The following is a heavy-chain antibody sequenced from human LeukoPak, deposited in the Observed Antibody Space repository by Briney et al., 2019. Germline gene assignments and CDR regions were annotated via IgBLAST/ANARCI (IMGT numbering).Heavy chain of an antibody. CDR1: GGSFSGYY. D-gene: IGHD6-19*01. V-gene: IGHV4-34*01. CDR3: ARQGSGWYRRGGNWFDP. J-gene: IGHJ5*02. CDR2: INHSGST. Sequence: SETLSLTCAVYGGSFSGYYWSWIRQPPGKGLEWIGEINHSGSTNYNPSLKSRVTISVDTSKNQFSLKLSSVTAADTAVYYCARQGSGWYRRGGNWFDPWGQGTLVTVSS.